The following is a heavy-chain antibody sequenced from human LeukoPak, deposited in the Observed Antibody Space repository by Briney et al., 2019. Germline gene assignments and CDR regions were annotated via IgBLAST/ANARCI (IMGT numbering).Heavy chain of an antibody. J-gene: IGHJ4*02. V-gene: IGHV3-7*03. CDR1: GLSFSSYW. CDR3: AKVPRVNYDILTGYLN. D-gene: IGHD3-9*01. Sequence: PGGSLRLSCAASGLSFSSYWMTWVRQAPGKGLEWVANIKQDGSEKYYVDSVKGRFTISRDNAKKLLYLQMNSLRAEDTAVYYCAKVPRVNYDILTGYLNWGQGTLVTVSS. CDR2: IKQDGSEK.